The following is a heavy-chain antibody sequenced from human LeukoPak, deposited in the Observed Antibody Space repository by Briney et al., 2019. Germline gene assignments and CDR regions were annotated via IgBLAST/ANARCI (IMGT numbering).Heavy chain of an antibody. J-gene: IGHJ4*02. D-gene: IGHD3-10*01. V-gene: IGHV3-21*06. Sequence: GGSLRLSCVASGFTFSRYFMNWVRQAPGKGLEWVSSINSSGANIYYADSVKGRFVISRDNAKNSVYLQMNSLRAEDTAVYYCAREAGGFDYWGQGTLVTVSS. CDR2: INSSGANI. CDR3: AREAGGFDY. CDR1: GFTFSRYF.